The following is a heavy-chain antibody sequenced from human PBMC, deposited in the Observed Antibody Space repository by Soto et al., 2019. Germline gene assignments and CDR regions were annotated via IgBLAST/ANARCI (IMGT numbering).Heavy chain of an antibody. CDR1: GGSISRYY. Sequence: SVPLGLTCSVAGGSISRYYGRWIRQPPGKGLEWIGYAYYSGDTGYNPSLQSRVTMAVDTSKNQVSLKLTSVTAADTAVYYCARDRSTYGGGGTGEVKENWLDPRGQGALVTRSS. D-gene: IGHD2-8*01. CDR2: AYYSGDT. J-gene: IGHJ5*02. CDR3: ARDRSTYGGGGTGEVKENWLDP. V-gene: IGHV4-59*01.